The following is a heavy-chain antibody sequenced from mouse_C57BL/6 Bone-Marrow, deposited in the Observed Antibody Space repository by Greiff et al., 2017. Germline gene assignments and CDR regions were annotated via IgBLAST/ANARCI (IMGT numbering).Heavy chain of an antibody. V-gene: IGHV1-64*01. Sequence: QVQLQQPGAELVKPGASVKLSCKASGYTFTSYWMHWVKQRPGQGLEWIGMIHPNSGSTNYNEKFKSKATLTVDKSSSTAYMQLSSLTSEASAVYYCASRYYGSSYYFDYWGQGTTLTVSS. CDR1: GYTFTSYW. CDR2: IHPNSGST. D-gene: IGHD1-1*01. J-gene: IGHJ2*01. CDR3: ASRYYGSSYYFDY.